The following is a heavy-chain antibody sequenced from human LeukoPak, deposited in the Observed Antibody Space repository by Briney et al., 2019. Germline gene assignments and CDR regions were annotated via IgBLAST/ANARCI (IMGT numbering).Heavy chain of an antibody. V-gene: IGHV7-4-1*02. CDR3: VLGSGSSDAFDI. D-gene: IGHD3-22*01. J-gene: IGHJ3*02. CDR2: SNTNTGNP. Sequence: ASVNVSCKASGYTFTTYAMRWVRQAPGQGLEWRGWSNTNTGNPTYPRGFTRRFVFSLDTSVSTAYLQISRLKAEDTAVYYCVLGSGSSDAFDIWGPGTMVTVSS. CDR1: GYTFTTYA.